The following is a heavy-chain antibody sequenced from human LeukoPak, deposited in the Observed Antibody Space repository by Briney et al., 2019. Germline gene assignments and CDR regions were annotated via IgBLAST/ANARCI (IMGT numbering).Heavy chain of an antibody. V-gene: IGHV4-59*01. D-gene: IGHD3-3*02. J-gene: IGHJ5*02. Sequence: PSETLSLTCTVSGGSISSYYWSWIRQPPGKGLEWIGYIYYSGSTNYNPSLKSRVTISVDTSKNQFSLKLSSVTAADTAVHYCARVNPTPGGWGHFWSENWFDPWGQGTLVTVSS. CDR2: IYYSGST. CDR3: ARVNPTPGGWGHFWSENWFDP. CDR1: GGSISSYY.